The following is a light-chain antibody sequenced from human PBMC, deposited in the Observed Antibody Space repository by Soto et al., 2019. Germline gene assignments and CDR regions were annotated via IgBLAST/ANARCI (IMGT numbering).Light chain of an antibody. V-gene: IGKV1-39*01. J-gene: IGKJ2*01. CDR2: AAS. CDR3: QQSSSIPRT. CDR1: QSITYY. Sequence: DIQMTQSPSSLSASVGERVTITCRASQSITYYLSWYQQKPGKAPQLLIYAASSLQSGVPSRFSGSGSGTDFTLTISSLQPEDCATYYCQQSSSIPRTFGQGTKLEIK.